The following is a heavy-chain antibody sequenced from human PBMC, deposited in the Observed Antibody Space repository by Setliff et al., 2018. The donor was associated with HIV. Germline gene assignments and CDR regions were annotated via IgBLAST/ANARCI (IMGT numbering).Heavy chain of an antibody. J-gene: IGHJ3*02. V-gene: IGHV4-61*09. CDR2: IYTSGST. Sequence: SETLSLTCTVSGGSISSGSYYWSWIRKPAGKGLEWIGHIYTSGSTNYNPSLKSRVTISVDTSKNQFSLKLSSVTAADTAVYYCARVGYGDSGDAFDIWGQGTMVTVSS. D-gene: IGHD4-17*01. CDR3: ARVGYGDSGDAFDI. CDR1: GGSISSGSYY.